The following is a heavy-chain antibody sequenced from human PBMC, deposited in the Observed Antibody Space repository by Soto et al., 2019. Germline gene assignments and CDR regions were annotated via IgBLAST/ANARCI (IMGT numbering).Heavy chain of an antibody. J-gene: IGHJ4*02. CDR1: GFTFSNYA. V-gene: IGHV3-23*01. CDR3: AKKTAGTHPFDY. CDR2: IGVSGTGT. D-gene: IGHD3-10*01. Sequence: PGGSLRLSCAASGFTFSNYAMHWVRQAPGKGLEWVSGIGVSGTGTYYADPVKGRFIIFRANSKNTAYLQMNSLGVDAPAVYYCAKKTAGTHPFDYWGQGTLVTVSS.